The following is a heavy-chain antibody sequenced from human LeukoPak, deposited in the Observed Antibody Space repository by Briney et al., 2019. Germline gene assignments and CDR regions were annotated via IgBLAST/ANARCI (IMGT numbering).Heavy chain of an antibody. D-gene: IGHD4-17*01. J-gene: IGHJ4*02. CDR1: GGSFSGYY. CDR2: INHSGST. V-gene: IGHV4-34*01. Sequence: SETLSLTCAVYGGSFSGYYWSWIRQPPGEGLEWIGEINHSGSTNYNPSLKSRVTISVDTSKNQFSLKLSSVTAADTAVYYCARDGSVTTLFSGYFDYWGQGTLVTVSS. CDR3: ARDGSVTTLFSGYFDY.